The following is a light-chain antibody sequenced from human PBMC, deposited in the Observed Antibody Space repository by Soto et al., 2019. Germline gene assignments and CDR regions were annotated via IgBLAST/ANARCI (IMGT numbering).Light chain of an antibody. V-gene: IGKV1-5*03. J-gene: IGKJ2*01. Sequence: DIQMTQSPSTLSASVGDGVTITCRASQSIGSGLAWYQQRPGKAPKLLIYKATNLQTWVPSRFSGSGSGTDFSLTISSLQPVDSATYYCQQYTDFQYTFGQGTKVEI. CDR2: KAT. CDR1: QSIGSG. CDR3: QQYTDFQYT.